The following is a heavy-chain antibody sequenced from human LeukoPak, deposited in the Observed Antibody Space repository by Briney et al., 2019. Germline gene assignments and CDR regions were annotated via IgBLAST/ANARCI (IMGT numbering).Heavy chain of an antibody. CDR2: ISYDGSNK. V-gene: IGHV3-30*18. D-gene: IGHD3-10*02. CDR1: GFTFSSYG. Sequence: GGSLRLSCAASGFTFSSYGMHWVRQAPGKGLEWVAAISYDGSNKYYADSVKGRFTISRDNSKNTLYLQMNSLRAEDTAVYYCAELGITMIGGVWGKGTTVTISS. J-gene: IGHJ6*04. CDR3: AELGITMIGGV.